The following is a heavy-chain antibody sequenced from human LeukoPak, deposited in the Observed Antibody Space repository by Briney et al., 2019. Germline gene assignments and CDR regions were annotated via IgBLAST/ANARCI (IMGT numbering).Heavy chain of an antibody. V-gene: IGHV4-30-4*01. CDR3: ATVVVVAATNYYYYATDV. J-gene: IGHJ6*02. CDR2: IFYTGNT. Sequence: SETLSLTCTVSGGSIRSDDYYWGWIRQPPGKGREWMGYIFYTGNTHYNPSLQSRVTFSVDTSKNQFSLKLSSVTAADTAVYFCATVVVVAATNYYYYATDVWGQGTTVTVSS. D-gene: IGHD2-15*01. CDR1: GGSIRSDDYY.